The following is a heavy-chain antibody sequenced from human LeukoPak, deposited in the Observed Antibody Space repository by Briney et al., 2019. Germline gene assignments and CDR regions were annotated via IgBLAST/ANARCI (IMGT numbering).Heavy chain of an antibody. V-gene: IGHV3-23*01. Sequence: GGSLRLSCAASGFTFSNHAMSWARQTPGKGLQWVSVISGSGRTTEYADSVKGRFTISRDNSKNTLSLQMNSLRVEDTAIYYCAKNVVVKRYIDYWGQGTLVTVSS. CDR2: ISGSGRTT. CDR3: AKNVVVKRYIDY. D-gene: IGHD2-15*01. CDR1: GFTFSNHA. J-gene: IGHJ4*02.